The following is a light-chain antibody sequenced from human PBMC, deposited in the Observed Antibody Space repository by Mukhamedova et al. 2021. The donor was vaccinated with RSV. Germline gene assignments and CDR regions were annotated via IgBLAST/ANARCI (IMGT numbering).Light chain of an antibody. J-gene: IGKJ4*01. V-gene: IGKV3-15*01. Sequence: QSTGSYLAWYQQKPGQVPRLLIYGASTRATGVPARFSGSGFGTDFTPTISSLQSEDFAVYYCQQYNDWPLTFGGGTKVEI. CDR3: QQYNDWPLT. CDR2: GAS. CDR1: QSTGSY.